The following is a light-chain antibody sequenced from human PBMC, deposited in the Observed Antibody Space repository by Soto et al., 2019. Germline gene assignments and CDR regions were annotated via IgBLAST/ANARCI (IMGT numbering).Light chain of an antibody. V-gene: IGLV2-23*01. CDR3: CSYAGSSTWV. CDR1: SSDVGSYNL. Sequence: QSALTQPASVSGSPGQSITISCTGTSSDVGSYNLVSWYQQHPGKAPKLMIYEDSERPSGVSNRFSGSTSGNTASLTISGLQAEDEADYYCCSYAGSSTWVFGGGTKVTVL. J-gene: IGLJ3*02. CDR2: EDS.